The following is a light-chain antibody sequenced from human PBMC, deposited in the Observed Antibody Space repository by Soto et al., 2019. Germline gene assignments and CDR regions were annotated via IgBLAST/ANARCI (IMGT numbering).Light chain of an antibody. CDR1: SSDVGGYNY. CDR3: CSYAGWYTGG. J-gene: IGLJ1*01. CDR2: DVS. Sequence: QSALTQPRSVSGSPGQSVTISCTGTSSDVGGYNYVSWYQQHPGKAPKLMIYDVSKRPSGVPDRFSGSKSGNTASLTISGLQAEDEADYYCCSYAGWYTGGFGTGTKLTVL. V-gene: IGLV2-11*01.